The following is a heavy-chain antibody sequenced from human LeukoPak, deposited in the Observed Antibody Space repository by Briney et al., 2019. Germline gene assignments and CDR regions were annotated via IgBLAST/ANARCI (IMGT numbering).Heavy chain of an antibody. V-gene: IGHV3-15*05. D-gene: IGHD4-23*01. CDR3: SGDFSGTDAAFDI. J-gene: IGHJ3*02. CDR1: VFTLSDAW. Sequence: PGGSLRLSCIASVFTLSDAWMNWVRQAPGKGLEWVGQIKRKTERETTDYAAPVNGRFTISRDDSKKMVFLEMNSLKTEDSAVYYCSGDFSGTDAAFDIWGQGTMVTVS. CDR2: IKRKTERETT.